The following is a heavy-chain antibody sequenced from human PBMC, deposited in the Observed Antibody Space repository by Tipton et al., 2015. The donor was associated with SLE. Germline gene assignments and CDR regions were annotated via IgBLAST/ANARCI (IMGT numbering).Heavy chain of an antibody. CDR2: ISYSGST. Sequence: TLSLTCTVSGGSIGSSNYYWGWLRQPPGKGLEWIGSISYSGSTSYNPSLKSRVTISVDTSTNQLSLKLRSVTAADTAVYYCARDLYGGATSLDFWGQGTLVTVSS. D-gene: IGHD1-26*01. J-gene: IGHJ4*02. CDR3: ARDLYGGATSLDF. V-gene: IGHV4-39*07. CDR1: GGSIGSSNYY.